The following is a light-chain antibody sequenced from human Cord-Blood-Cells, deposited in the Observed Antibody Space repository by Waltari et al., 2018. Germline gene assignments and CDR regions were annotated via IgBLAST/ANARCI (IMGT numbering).Light chain of an antibody. J-gene: IGLJ1*01. CDR2: EGS. Sequence: QSALTQPASGSGSPGQSITISCTGTSSDVGSYNIVSCYQQHTGKAPTLMLYEGSKRTSGVSNRFSGSKSGNTASLTISGLQAEDEADYYCCSYAGSSTFYVFGTGTKVTVL. CDR3: CSYAGSSTFYV. CDR1: SSDVGSYNI. V-gene: IGLV2-23*01.